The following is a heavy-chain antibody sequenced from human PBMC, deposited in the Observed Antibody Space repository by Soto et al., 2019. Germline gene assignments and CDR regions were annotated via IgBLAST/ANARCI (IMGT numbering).Heavy chain of an antibody. CDR2: IKSKTDGGTT. CDR3: TTVGLIDWGDEDAFDI. Sequence: WGSLRLSCAASGFTFSNAWMSWVRQAPGKGLEWVGRIKSKTDGGTTDYAAPVKGRFTISRDDSKNTLYLQMNSLKTEDTAVYYCTTVGLIDWGDEDAFDIWGQGTMVTVSS. V-gene: IGHV3-15*01. J-gene: IGHJ3*02. D-gene: IGHD3-9*01. CDR1: GFTFSNAW.